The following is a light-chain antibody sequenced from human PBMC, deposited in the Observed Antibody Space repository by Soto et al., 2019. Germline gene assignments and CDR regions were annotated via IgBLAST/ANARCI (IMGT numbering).Light chain of an antibody. CDR3: QQYMNWPPKT. Sequence: EIVMTQSPGTLSVSPGEQATLSCRASQSVGSNVAWYQQKPGQAPRLLISSASTRATGIPARSSGTGSGTEFTLTISSLESEDFAIYYCQQYMNWPPKTFGQGTRVEIK. V-gene: IGKV3-15*01. CDR1: QSVGSN. J-gene: IGKJ1*01. CDR2: SAS.